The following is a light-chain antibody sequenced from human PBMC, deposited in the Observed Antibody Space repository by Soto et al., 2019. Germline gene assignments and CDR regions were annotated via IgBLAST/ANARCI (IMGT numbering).Light chain of an antibody. V-gene: IGKV3-20*01. CDR1: QSVSSK. CDR2: RTS. CDR3: QQYDSSQRA. J-gene: IGKJ1*01. Sequence: LTQSPGTLSLSLGDRATLSCRASQSVSSKLAWYQQKPGQAPKLLIYRTSNRATGVPCRFSGSGFGTEVFLTISRLEPEDVAVYWCQQYDSSQRAFGQGTKVDI.